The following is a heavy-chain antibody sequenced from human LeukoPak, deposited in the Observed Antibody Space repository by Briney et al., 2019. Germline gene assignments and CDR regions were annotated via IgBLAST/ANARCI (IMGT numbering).Heavy chain of an antibody. CDR3: ARAHGRIVGATGYYYYYMDV. V-gene: IGHV1-2*02. J-gene: IGHJ6*03. Sequence: ASVKVSCKASGYTFTGYYMHWVRQAPGQRLEWMGWINPNSGGTNYAQKFQGRVTMTRDTSISTAYMELSRLRSDDTAVYYCARAHGRIVGATGYYYYYMDVWGKGTTVTVSS. CDR2: INPNSGGT. CDR1: GYTFTGYY. D-gene: IGHD1-26*01.